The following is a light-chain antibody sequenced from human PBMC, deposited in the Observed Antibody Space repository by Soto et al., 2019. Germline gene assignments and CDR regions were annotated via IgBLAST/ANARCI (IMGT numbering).Light chain of an antibody. CDR1: TSNIGSNV. V-gene: IGLV1-44*01. J-gene: IGLJ1*01. CDR2: TNN. CDR3: QSYDNSLSDYV. Sequence: QSVLTQPPSASGTPGQRVTIFCSGSTSNIGSNVVNWFQQLPGTAPKLLIYTNNLRPSGVPDRFSGSKSGTSASLAITGLQSEDEADYYCQSYDNSLSDYVFGTGTKVTVL.